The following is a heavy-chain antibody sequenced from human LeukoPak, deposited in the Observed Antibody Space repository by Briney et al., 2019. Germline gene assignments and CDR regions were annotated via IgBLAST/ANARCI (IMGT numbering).Heavy chain of an antibody. CDR1: GFTFDDYA. V-gene: IGHV3-9*01. CDR2: ISWNSGSI. CDR3: AKGLKAYSSGWYDDY. Sequence: PGRSLRLSCAASGFTFDDYAMHWVRQAPGKGLEGVSGISWNSGSIGYADSVKGRFTISRDNAKNSLYLQMNSLRAEDTALYYCAKGLKAYSSGWYDDYWGQGTLVTVSS. D-gene: IGHD6-19*01. J-gene: IGHJ4*02.